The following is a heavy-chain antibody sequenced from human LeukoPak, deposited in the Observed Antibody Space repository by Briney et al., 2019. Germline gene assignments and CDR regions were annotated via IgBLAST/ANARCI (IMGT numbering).Heavy chain of an antibody. D-gene: IGHD1-26*01. V-gene: IGHV3-30*02. CDR3: ARAVRGSYYDFDY. CDR1: GFTFSSHA. Sequence: PGGSLRLSCAASGFTFSSHAMNWVRQAPGKGLEWVAFIRYDGSNKYYADSVKGRFTISKDNSKNTLYLQMNSLRAEDTAVYYCARAVRGSYYDFDYWGQGTLVTVSS. J-gene: IGHJ4*02. CDR2: IRYDGSNK.